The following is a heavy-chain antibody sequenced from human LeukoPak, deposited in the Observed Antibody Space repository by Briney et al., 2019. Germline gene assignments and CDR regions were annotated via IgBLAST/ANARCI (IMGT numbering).Heavy chain of an antibody. V-gene: IGHV5-51*01. CDR3: ARVASRDGHDYNPFDY. Sequence: GESLKISCKGSGYSFTSYWVGWVRQMPGKGLEWMGFIQPGDSTTRYSPSFQGQVTISADKSISTAYLQRSSLEASDTAMYYCARVASRDGHDYNPFDYWGQGTLVTVSS. CDR2: IQPGDSTT. D-gene: IGHD5-24*01. J-gene: IGHJ4*02. CDR1: GYSFTSYW.